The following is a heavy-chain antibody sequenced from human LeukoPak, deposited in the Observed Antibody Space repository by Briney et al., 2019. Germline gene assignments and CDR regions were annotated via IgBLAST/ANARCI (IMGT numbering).Heavy chain of an antibody. CDR1: GDSVSSNSAA. CDR3: YRMVAVAHLFDY. J-gene: IGHJ4*02. V-gene: IGHV6-1*01. CDR2: TYYRSKWYN. Sequence: SQTLSLTCAISGDSVSSNSAAWNWIRQSPSRGLEWLGRTYYRSKWYNNYGVSVKSRITINPDTSKNQFSLPPNSVTLEYSAVYYCYRMVAVAHLFDYWGQGTLVTVSS. D-gene: IGHD6-19*01.